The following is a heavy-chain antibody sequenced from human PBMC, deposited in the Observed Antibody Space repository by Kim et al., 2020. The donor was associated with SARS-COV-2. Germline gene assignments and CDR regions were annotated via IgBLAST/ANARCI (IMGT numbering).Heavy chain of an antibody. Sequence: ASVKVSCKASGYTFTSYAMHWVRQAPGQRLEWMGWINAGNGNTKYSQKFQGRVTITRDTSASTAYMELSSLRSEDTAVYYCARARSPANPFFVYWGQGTLVTVSS. CDR2: INAGNGNT. D-gene: IGHD3-3*02. CDR1: GYTFTSYA. CDR3: ARARSPANPFFVY. J-gene: IGHJ4*02. V-gene: IGHV1-3*01.